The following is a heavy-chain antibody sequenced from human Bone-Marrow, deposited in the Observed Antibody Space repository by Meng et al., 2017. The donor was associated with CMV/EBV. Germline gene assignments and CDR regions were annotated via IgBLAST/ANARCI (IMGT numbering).Heavy chain of an antibody. CDR3: ARSPTGAAHQTYYFDY. CDR1: GFSLRTFW. D-gene: IGHD6-6*01. Sequence: GESLKISCAASGFSLRTFWMNWVRQAPGKGLEWVAVISYDGSNKYYADSVKGRFTISRDNSKNTLYLQMNSLRAEDTAVYYCARSPTGAAHQTYYFDYWGQGTLVTVSS. V-gene: IGHV3-30-3*01. J-gene: IGHJ4*02. CDR2: ISYDGSNK.